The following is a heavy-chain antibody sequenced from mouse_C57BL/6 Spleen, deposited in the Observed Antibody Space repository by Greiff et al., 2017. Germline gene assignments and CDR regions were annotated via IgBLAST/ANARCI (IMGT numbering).Heavy chain of an antibody. CDR3: ARDDGFMFDY. CDR1: GFTFSDFY. CDR2: CRNKANDYTT. J-gene: IGHJ2*01. Sequence: EVQLVESGGGLVQSGRSLRLSCATSGFTFSDFYMEWVRQAPGKGLEWIAACRNKANDYTTEYSASVKGRFIVSRDTSQSILYLQMNALRAEDTAIYYCARDDGFMFDYWGQGTTLTVSS. D-gene: IGHD2-2*01. V-gene: IGHV7-1*01.